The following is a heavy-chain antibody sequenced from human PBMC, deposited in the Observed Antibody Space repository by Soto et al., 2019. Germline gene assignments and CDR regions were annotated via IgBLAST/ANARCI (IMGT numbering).Heavy chain of an antibody. Sequence: QVQLVESGGGVVQPGRSLRLSCAASGFTFSNYAVHWVRQAPGKGLEWVAVISYDGGTKNYADSVKGRFTISRDNSRNTLYLQMNSLRVEDTAVYYCARKFHYASGNYLFDLDYWGQGTLVTVSS. CDR2: ISYDGGTK. D-gene: IGHD3-10*01. V-gene: IGHV3-30-3*01. J-gene: IGHJ4*02. CDR3: ARKFHYASGNYLFDLDY. CDR1: GFTFSNYA.